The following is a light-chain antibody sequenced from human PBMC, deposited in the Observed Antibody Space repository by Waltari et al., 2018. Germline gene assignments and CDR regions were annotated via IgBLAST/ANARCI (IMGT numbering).Light chain of an antibody. J-gene: IGLJ2*01. CDR2: DVS. CDR3: GAYTSDSTLI. CDR1: YTHIGGYNP. V-gene: IGLV2-14*03. Sequence: QSVLTQPASVSGSPGQSIIISRPGPYTHIGGYNPFSWFQQYPGKAPKLLLYDVSSRPSGVSNRFSGSKSGSTASLTVSGLQADDEADYYCGAYTSDSTLIFGGGTKLTVL.